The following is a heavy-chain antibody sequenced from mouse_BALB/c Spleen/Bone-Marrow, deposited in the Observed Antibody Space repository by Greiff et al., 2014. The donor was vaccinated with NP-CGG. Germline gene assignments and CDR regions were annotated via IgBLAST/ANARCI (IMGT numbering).Heavy chain of an antibody. V-gene: IGHV1-87*01. CDR3: ARTWEFAY. D-gene: IGHD4-1*01. CDR1: GYTFTSYW. Sequence: VQLQQSGAELARPGASVKLSCKASGYTFTSYWMQWVKQRPGQGLEWIGAIYPGDGDTRYTQKFKGKATLTADKSSSTAYMQLSSLASEDSAVYYCARTWEFAYWGQVTLVTVS. CDR2: IYPGDGDT. J-gene: IGHJ3*01.